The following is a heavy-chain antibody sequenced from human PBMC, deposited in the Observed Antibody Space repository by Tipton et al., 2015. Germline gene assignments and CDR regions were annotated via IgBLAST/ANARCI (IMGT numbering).Heavy chain of an antibody. J-gene: IGHJ2*01. CDR1: GFSVRSND. D-gene: IGHD5-18*01. CDR3: ARHPSGFTYGQAPWDWYSDL. Sequence: SLRLSYAASGFSVRSNDMNWVRQAPGQGLEWVSGMNWNGGSTGYGDSVKGRFTISRDNAKNSLYLQMNSLRAEDTALYYCARHPSGFTYGQAPWDWYSDLWGRGTLVTVSS. CDR2: MNWNGGST. V-gene: IGHV3-20*03.